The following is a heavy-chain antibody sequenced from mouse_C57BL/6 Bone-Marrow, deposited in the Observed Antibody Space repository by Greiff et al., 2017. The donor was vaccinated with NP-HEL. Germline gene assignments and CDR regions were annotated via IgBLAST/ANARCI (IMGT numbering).Heavy chain of an antibody. CDR1: GYTFTSYW. CDR3: ARGGLSWYFDV. J-gene: IGHJ1*03. Sequence: QVQLQQPGAELVRPGSSVKLSCKASGYTFTSYWMHWVKQRPIQGLEWIGNIDPSDSETHYNQKFKDKATLTVDKSSSTAYMQLSSLTSEDSAVYYCARGGLSWYFDVWGTGTTVTVSS. CDR2: IDPSDSET. V-gene: IGHV1-52*01. D-gene: IGHD3-1*01.